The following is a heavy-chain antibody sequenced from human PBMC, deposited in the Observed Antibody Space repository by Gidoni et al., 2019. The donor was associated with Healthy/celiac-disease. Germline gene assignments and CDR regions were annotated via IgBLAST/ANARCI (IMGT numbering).Heavy chain of an antibody. D-gene: IGHD2-8*02. CDR2: IYTSGST. CDR3: ARGIYTGGYGWFDP. Sequence: QVQLQESGPGLVKPSQTLSLTCTVSGGSISSGSYYWSWIRQPAGKGLEWIGRIYTSGSTNYHPSLKSRVTISVDTSKNQFSRKLSSVTAADTAVYYCARGIYTGGYGWFDPWGQGTLVTVSS. CDR1: GGSISSGSYY. V-gene: IGHV4-61*02. J-gene: IGHJ5*02.